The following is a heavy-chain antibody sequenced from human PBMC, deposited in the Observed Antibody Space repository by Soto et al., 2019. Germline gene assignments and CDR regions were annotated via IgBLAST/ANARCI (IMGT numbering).Heavy chain of an antibody. Sequence: EASVKVSCKASGGTFSSYAISWVRQAPGQGLEWMGGIIPIFGTANYAQKFQGRVTITADESTSTAYMELSSLRSEDTAVYYCAGGYCSSTSCYYYYGMDVWGQGTTVTVSS. CDR2: IIPIFGTA. CDR1: GGTFSSYA. V-gene: IGHV1-69*13. J-gene: IGHJ6*02. CDR3: AGGYCSSTSCYYYYGMDV. D-gene: IGHD2-2*01.